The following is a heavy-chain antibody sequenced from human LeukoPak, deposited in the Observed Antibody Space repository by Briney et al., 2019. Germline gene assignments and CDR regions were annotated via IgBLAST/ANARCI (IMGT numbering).Heavy chain of an antibody. V-gene: IGHV4-59*06. CDR1: GGSISSYY. CDR2: IYYSGST. Sequence: PSETLSLTCTVSGGSISSYYWSWIRQPAGKGLEWIGYIYYSGSTYYNPSLKSRVTISADTSKNQFSLKQSSVTAADTAVYYCARGWRDIVVVPAASYYYMDVWGKGTTVTVSS. CDR3: ARGWRDIVVVPAASYYYMDV. J-gene: IGHJ6*03. D-gene: IGHD2-2*01.